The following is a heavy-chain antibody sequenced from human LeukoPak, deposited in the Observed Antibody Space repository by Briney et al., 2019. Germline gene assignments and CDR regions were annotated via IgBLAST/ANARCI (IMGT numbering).Heavy chain of an antibody. V-gene: IGHV1-2*02. D-gene: IGHD4-17*01. CDR3: ARATDYGVGDY. Sequence: ASVKVSCKASGYTFTGYYMHWVRQAPGQGLEWMGWINPNSGGTNYAQKFQGRVTMTRDMSTSTVYMELSSLRSEDTAVYYCARATDYGVGDYWGQGTLVTVSS. CDR2: INPNSGGT. CDR1: GYTFTGYY. J-gene: IGHJ4*02.